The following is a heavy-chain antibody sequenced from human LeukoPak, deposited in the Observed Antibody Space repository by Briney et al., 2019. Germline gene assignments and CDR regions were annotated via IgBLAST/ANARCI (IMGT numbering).Heavy chain of an antibody. V-gene: IGHV6-1*01. CDR1: GDSVSSNNGA. J-gene: IGHJ4*02. CDR3: ARDVGTTGWHTFDY. Sequence: HSQTLSLTCAISGDSVSSNNGAWNWIRQSPSRGLEWLGRTYHRSKWYNDYAESLISRITISPVTSKNQFSLQLYSVTPEDTAVYYCARDVGTTGWHTFDYWGQGTLVTVPS. D-gene: IGHD3-9*01. CDR2: TYHRSKWYN.